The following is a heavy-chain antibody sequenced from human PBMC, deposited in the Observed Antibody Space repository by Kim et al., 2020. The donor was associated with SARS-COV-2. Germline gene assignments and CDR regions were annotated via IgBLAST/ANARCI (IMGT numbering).Heavy chain of an antibody. J-gene: IGHJ5*02. Sequence: SETLSLTCTVSGGSISSGGYYWSWIRQHPGKGLEWIGYIYYSGSTYYNPSLKSRVTISVDTSKNQFSLKLSSVTAADTAVYYCARVSSSWYGWFDPWGQGTLVTVSS. V-gene: IGHV4-31*03. CDR2: IYYSGST. CDR3: ARVSSSWYGWFDP. D-gene: IGHD6-13*01. CDR1: GGSISSGGYY.